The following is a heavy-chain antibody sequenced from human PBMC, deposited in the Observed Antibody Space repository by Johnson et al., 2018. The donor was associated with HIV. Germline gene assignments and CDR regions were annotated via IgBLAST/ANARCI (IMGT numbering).Heavy chain of an antibody. V-gene: IGHV3-9*01. CDR2: ISWKSGSI. J-gene: IGHJ3*02. Sequence: VQLVESGGGLVQPGRSLRLSCAASGFTFDDYAMHWVRQAPGKGLEWVSGISWKSGSIGYADSVKGRFTISRDNAKNSLYLQMNSLRAEDTAVYYCARENWGAFDIWGQGTMVTVSS. D-gene: IGHD7-27*01. CDR1: GFTFDDYA. CDR3: ARENWGAFDI.